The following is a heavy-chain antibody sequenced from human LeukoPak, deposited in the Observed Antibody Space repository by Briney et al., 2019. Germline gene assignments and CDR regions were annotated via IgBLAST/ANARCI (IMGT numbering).Heavy chain of an antibody. V-gene: IGHV3-23*01. CDR2: ISGSGGST. CDR1: GFTFSSYA. Sequence: GGSLRLSCAAPGFTFSSYAMSWVRQAPGKGLEWVSVISGSGGSTHYADSVKGRFTISRDNSKNTLYLQMNSLRAEDTALYYCAKGRCSSTSCPYYFDYWGQGTLVTVSS. D-gene: IGHD2-2*01. J-gene: IGHJ4*02. CDR3: AKGRCSSTSCPYYFDY.